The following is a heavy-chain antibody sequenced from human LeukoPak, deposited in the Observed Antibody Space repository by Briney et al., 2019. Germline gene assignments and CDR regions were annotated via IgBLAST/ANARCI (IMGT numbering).Heavy chain of an antibody. CDR3: AKGGINYFDY. CDR2: ISSSGAIT. V-gene: IGHV3-23*01. CDR1: GLTFSSYA. J-gene: IGHJ4*02. D-gene: IGHD1-26*01. Sequence: GGSLRLSCAASGLTFSSYAMSWVRQAPGKGLEWVSSISSSGAITYHADSVKGRFTISRDNSKNTLYLQMNSLRAEDTAIYYCAKGGINYFDYSGPGTLVTVSS.